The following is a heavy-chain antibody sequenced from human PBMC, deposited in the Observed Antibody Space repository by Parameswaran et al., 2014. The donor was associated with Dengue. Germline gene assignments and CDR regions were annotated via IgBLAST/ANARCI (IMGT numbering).Heavy chain of an antibody. V-gene: IGHV1-46*01. CDR1: LTSYY. Sequence: LTSYYMHWVRQAPGQGLEWMGIINPSGGSTSYAQKFQGRVTMTRDTSTSTVYMELSSLRSEDTAVYYCARKGYSYGYRGYYYYGMDVWGQGTTVTVSS. D-gene: IGHD5-18*01. J-gene: IGHJ6*02. CDR2: INPSGGST. CDR3: ARKGYSYGYRGYYYYGMDV.